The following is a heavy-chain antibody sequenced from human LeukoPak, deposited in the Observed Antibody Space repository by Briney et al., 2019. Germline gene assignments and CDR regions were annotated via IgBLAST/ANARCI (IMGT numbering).Heavy chain of an antibody. CDR3: AKDGQSFNSMYDYFDS. CDR1: GGTFSSYA. D-gene: IGHD2-8*01. Sequence: SVTVSCKASGGTFSSYAISWVRQAPGQGLEWMGRIIPILDIANYAQNFQGRVTITADKSTSTAYMELSSLRSEDTAVYYCAKDGQSFNSMYDYFDSWGQGTLVTVSS. CDR2: IIPILDIA. J-gene: IGHJ4*02. V-gene: IGHV1-69*04.